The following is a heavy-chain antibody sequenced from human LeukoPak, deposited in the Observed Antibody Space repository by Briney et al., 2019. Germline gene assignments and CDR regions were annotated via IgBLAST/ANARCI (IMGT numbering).Heavy chain of an antibody. D-gene: IGHD5-12*01. CDR2: INPNSGGT. V-gene: IGHV1-2*02. CDR3: ARSSRYSGYDADY. J-gene: IGHJ4*02. Sequence: ASVKVSCKASNNTLSNNGITWVRQAPGQGLEWMGWINPNSGGTNYAQKFQGRVTMTRDTSISTAYMELSRLRSDDTAVYYCARSSRYSGYDADYWGQGTLVTVSS. CDR1: NNTLSNNG.